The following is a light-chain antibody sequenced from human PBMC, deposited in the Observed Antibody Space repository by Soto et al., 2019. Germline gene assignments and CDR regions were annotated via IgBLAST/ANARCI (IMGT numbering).Light chain of an antibody. Sequence: DVQMTQSLSTLSASVGDRVTITCRASQSISSWLAWYQQKPGKAPKLLIYKASTLESGVPSNFSGSGSGTEFTLTISSLQPEDFATYYCQQYNSYPWTFGQGTKVAIK. CDR2: KAS. J-gene: IGKJ1*01. CDR3: QQYNSYPWT. V-gene: IGKV1-5*03. CDR1: QSISSW.